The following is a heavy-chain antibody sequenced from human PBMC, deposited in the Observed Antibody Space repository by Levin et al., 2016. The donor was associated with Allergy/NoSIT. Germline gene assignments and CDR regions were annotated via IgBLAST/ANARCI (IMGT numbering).Heavy chain of an antibody. CDR1: GFTFSSYG. V-gene: IGHV3-30*18. CDR3: AKDGPIDFPGPYYYYMDV. D-gene: IGHD3-9*01. Sequence: GESLKISCAASGFTFSSYGMHWVRQAPGKGLEWVAVISYDGSNKYYADSVKGRFTISRDNSKNTLYLQMNSLRAEDTAVYYCAKDGPIDFPGPYYYYMDVWGKGTTVTVSS. CDR2: ISYDGSNK. J-gene: IGHJ6*03.